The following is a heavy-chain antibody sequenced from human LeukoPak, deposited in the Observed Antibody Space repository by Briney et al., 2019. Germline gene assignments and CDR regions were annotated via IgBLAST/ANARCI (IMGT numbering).Heavy chain of an antibody. D-gene: IGHD6-19*01. V-gene: IGHV3-9*01. CDR3: AKDNRRHYTSGPNPDSLH. Sequence: GGSLRLSCAASGFTFSSYWMNWVRQPPGKGLEWVSGISWNSGSIDYADSVKGRFTISRDNAKNSLYLQMNSLRVEDTAFYYCAKDNRRHYTSGPNPDSLHWGQGALVTVSS. CDR1: GFTFSSYW. J-gene: IGHJ4*02. CDR2: ISWNSGSI.